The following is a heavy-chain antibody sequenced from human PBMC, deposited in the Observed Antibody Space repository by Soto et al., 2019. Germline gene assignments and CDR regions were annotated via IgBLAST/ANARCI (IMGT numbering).Heavy chain of an antibody. V-gene: IGHV3-30*18. J-gene: IGHJ4*02. CDR3: AKEMAVAGTSFDY. Sequence: GGSLRLSCAASRFTFSSYGMHLVRQAPGKGLEWVAVISYDGSNKYYADSVKGRFTISRDNSKNTLYLQMNSLRAEDTAVYYCAKEMAVAGTSFDYWGQGTLVTVSS. CDR1: RFTFSSYG. CDR2: ISYDGSNK. D-gene: IGHD6-19*01.